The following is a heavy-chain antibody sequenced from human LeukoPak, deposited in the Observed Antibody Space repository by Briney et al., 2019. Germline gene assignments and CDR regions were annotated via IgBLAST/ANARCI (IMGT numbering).Heavy chain of an antibody. CDR1: GFTFSDYW. V-gene: IGHV3-74*01. CDR2: ISSDGSGT. D-gene: IGHD1-7*01. J-gene: IGHJ4*02. CDR3: ARDLLELTPSYYFDY. Sequence: GGSLRLSCTASGFTFSDYWMHWVRQAPGKGLVWVSLISSDGSGTIYADSVKGRLTISRDNAKNTLYLQMNSLRAEDTAVYYCARDLLELTPSYYFDYWGQGTLVTVSS.